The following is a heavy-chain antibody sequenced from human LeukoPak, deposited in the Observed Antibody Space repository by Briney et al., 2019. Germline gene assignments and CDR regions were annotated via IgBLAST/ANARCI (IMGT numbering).Heavy chain of an antibody. CDR3: ARVGMVRGDNKGKFDY. D-gene: IGHD3-10*01. CDR2: INHSGST. V-gene: IGHV4-34*01. CDR1: GGSFSGYY. J-gene: IGHJ4*02. Sequence: PSETLSLTCAVYGGSFSGYYWSWIRQPPGKGLEWIGEINHSGSTNYNPSLMSRVTISVDTSKHQCSMKLGSVTAADTAVYYCARVGMVRGDNKGKFDYWGQGTLVTVSS.